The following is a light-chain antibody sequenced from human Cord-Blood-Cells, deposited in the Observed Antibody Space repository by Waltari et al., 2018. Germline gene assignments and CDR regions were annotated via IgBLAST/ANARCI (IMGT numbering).Light chain of an antibody. CDR1: SSDVGGYHL. Sequence: QSALTQPASVSGSPGQSITISCTGTSSDVGGYHLVLWYQQHPGKAPKLMIYEGSKRPSGVSNRFSGSKSGNTASLTISGLQAEDEADYYCCSYAGSSTWVFGGGTKLTVL. V-gene: IGLV2-23*01. J-gene: IGLJ3*02. CDR3: CSYAGSSTWV. CDR2: EGS.